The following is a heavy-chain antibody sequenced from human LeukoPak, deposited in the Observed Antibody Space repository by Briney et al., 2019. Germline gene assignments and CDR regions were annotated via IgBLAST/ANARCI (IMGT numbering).Heavy chain of an antibody. J-gene: IGHJ6*03. V-gene: IGHV3-21*04. Sequence: GGSLRLSCAASGLNFNSYSMNWVRQAPGKGLEWVSSISSSSSFIYYADSLKGRFTISRDNAKNSLYLQMNSLRAEDTAVYYCARHGTITMVRGRLRYYYMDVWGKGATVTISS. CDR2: ISSSSSFI. CDR1: GLNFNSYS. D-gene: IGHD3-10*01. CDR3: ARHGTITMVRGRLRYYYMDV.